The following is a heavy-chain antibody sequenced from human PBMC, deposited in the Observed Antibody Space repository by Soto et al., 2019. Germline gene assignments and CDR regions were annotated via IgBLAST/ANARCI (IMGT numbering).Heavy chain of an antibody. V-gene: IGHV1-69*13. CDR1: GTTFYSFT. CDR3: AREDDTTGHYSWFDP. J-gene: IGHJ5*02. Sequence: SVKVSCKPSGTTFYSFTFSWVRQAPGQGLEWMGGFVPMFGSASIAQRFQGRVRITADASTGTGFMELSDLRSEDSAIYYCAREDDTTGHYSWFDPWGPGTLVTVSS. D-gene: IGHD3-9*01. CDR2: FVPMFGSA.